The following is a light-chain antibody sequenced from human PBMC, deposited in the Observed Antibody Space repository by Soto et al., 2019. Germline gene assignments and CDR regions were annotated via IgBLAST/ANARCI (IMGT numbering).Light chain of an antibody. CDR3: QQYNSRRT. Sequence: DIQMTQSPSTLPASVGDRVTITCRASQDINNWLAWYQQKPGNAPKFLIYDASSLQSGVSSRFSGSGSGREFTLTISSLQPDDFGTYYCQQYNSRRTFGQGTKVDI. CDR2: DAS. J-gene: IGKJ1*01. V-gene: IGKV1-5*01. CDR1: QDINNW.